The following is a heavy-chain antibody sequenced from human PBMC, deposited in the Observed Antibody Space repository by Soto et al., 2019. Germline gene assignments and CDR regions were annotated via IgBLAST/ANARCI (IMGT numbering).Heavy chain of an antibody. V-gene: IGHV3-23*01. Sequence: EVQLLESGGGLVQPGGSLRLSCAASGFTFSSYAMSWVRQAPGKGLEWVSAISGGGDSTYYADSVKGRFTISRDNSKNTLFLQMNSLRAEDTAVYYCAKDGYYYASSGYYSFDFDYWGQGILVTVSS. D-gene: IGHD3-22*01. CDR1: GFTFSSYA. CDR2: ISGGGDST. J-gene: IGHJ4*02. CDR3: AKDGYYYASSGYYSFDFDY.